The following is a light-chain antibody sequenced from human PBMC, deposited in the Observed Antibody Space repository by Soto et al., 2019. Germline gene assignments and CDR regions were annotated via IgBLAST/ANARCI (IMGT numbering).Light chain of an antibody. CDR3: ASWDDGLTGYV. V-gene: IGLV1-44*01. CDR2: RNN. Sequence: QSALTQPPSASGTPGRGVTISCSGRNPNIGRNTVNWYQQRPGTAPKLLIYRNNQRPSGVPDRFSGSKSGTSASLAISGLQSDDESDYYCASWDDGLTGYVFGTGTKVTVL. CDR1: NPNIGRNT. J-gene: IGLJ1*01.